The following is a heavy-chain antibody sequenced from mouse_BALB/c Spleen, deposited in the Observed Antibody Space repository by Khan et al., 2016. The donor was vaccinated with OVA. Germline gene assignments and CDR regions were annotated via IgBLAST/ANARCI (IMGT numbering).Heavy chain of an antibody. CDR3: TRHGSTSWFAY. D-gene: IGHD1-1*01. CDR1: GYSFSTYY. CDR2: IDPFNGGA. Sequence: IQLVQSGPELMKPGASVKISCKASGYSFSTYYIHWVTRSHGKTLEWIGYIDPFNGGATYNQKFKDKATLTVVKSSSTAYMHLASLTSEDSAVYYGTRHGSTSWFAYWGQGTLVTVSA. J-gene: IGHJ3*01. V-gene: IGHV1S135*01.